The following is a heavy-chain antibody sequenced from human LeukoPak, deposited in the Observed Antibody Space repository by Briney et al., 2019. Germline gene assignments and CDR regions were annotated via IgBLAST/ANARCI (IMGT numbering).Heavy chain of an antibody. CDR2: INHSGST. Sequence: SETLSLTCAVYGGSFSGYYWSWIRQPPGEGLEWIGEINHSGSTNYNPSLKSRVTISVDTSKNQFSLKLSSVTAADTAVYYCARGGRERTMDYWGQGTLVTVSS. J-gene: IGHJ4*02. CDR1: GGSFSGYY. V-gene: IGHV4-34*01. CDR3: ARGGRERTMDY. D-gene: IGHD4/OR15-4a*01.